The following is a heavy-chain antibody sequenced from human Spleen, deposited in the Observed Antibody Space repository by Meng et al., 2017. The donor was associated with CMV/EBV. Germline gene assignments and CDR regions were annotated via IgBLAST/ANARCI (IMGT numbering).Heavy chain of an antibody. CDR2: IRGKDYGGTA. Sequence: GESLKISCTASGFTFGDYANSWVRQAPGKGLEWVGFIRGKDYGGTAEYAASVKGRFTISRDDSKSIAYLQMNSLKTEDTALYYCTRSGGYGSADYWGQGTLVTVSS. V-gene: IGHV3-49*04. D-gene: IGHD3-10*01. CDR1: GFTFGDYA. J-gene: IGHJ4*02. CDR3: TRSGGYGSADY.